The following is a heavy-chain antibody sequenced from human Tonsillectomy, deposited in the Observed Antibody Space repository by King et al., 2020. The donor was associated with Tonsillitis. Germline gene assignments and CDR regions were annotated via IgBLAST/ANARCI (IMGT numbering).Heavy chain of an antibody. CDR3: AKDKGRAAGHPTFGMDV. V-gene: IGHV3-43D*03. J-gene: IGHJ6*02. D-gene: IGHD6-13*01. CDR1: GFTFDDCA. CDR2: ISWDGGST. Sequence: VQLVESGGVVVQPGGSLRLSCAASGFTFDDCAMHWVRQAPGKGLEWVSLISWDGGSTYYADSVKGRFTISRDNSKNSLYLQMNSLRAEDTALYYCAKDKGRAAGHPTFGMDVWGQGTTVTVSS.